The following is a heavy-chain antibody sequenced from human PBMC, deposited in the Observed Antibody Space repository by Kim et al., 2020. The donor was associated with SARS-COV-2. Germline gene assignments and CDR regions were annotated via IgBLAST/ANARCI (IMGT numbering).Heavy chain of an antibody. D-gene: IGHD3-9*01. CDR3: AREGYPEVDWLFT. Sequence: GGSLRLSCAASGFTFSSLWSHWVRQAPGKGLVWVSRISGDASSTRYADAVKGRFTISRDNAKNTLYQQMNSLRDEDTAGYYCAREGYPEVDWLFTWGRGTLVTVSS. CDR1: GFTFSSLW. J-gene: IGHJ5*02. CDR2: ISGDASST. V-gene: IGHV3-74*01.